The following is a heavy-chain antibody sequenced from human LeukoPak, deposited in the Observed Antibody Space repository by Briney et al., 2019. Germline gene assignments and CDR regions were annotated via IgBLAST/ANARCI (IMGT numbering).Heavy chain of an antibody. V-gene: IGHV1-46*01. CDR3: ARLIFGVVDAFDI. CDR2: INPSGGST. CDR1: GYTFTSYG. J-gene: IGHJ3*02. Sequence: ASVKVSCKASGYTFTSYGISWVRQAPGQGLEWMGIINPSGGSTSYAQKFQGRVTMTRDTSTSTVYMELSSLRSEDTAVYYCARLIFGVVDAFDIWGQGTMVTVSS. D-gene: IGHD3-3*01.